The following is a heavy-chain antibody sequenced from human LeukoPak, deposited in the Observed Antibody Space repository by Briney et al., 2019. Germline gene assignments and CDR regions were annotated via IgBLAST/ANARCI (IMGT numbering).Heavy chain of an antibody. CDR1: GFSFSNYW. CDR3: AREMYRDYGGNDY. D-gene: IGHD4-23*01. J-gene: IGHJ4*02. CDR2: INGDGSST. Sequence: GGSLRLSCAASGFSFSNYWMHWVRQAPGEGLVCVSRINGDGSSTAYADSVKGRFTISRDNAKNTLYLQMNSLRADDTAVYYCAREMYRDYGGNDYWGQGTLVTVSS. V-gene: IGHV3-74*01.